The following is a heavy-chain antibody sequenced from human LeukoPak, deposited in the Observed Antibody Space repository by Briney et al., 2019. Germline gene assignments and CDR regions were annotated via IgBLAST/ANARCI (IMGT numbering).Heavy chain of an antibody. CDR3: ARHYIASGGGDAFDI. CDR2: IYYSGST. D-gene: IGHD6-13*01. V-gene: IGHV4-59*08. CDR1: GGSISGYY. Sequence: SETLSLTCTVSGGSISGYYWTWIPQSPGKGLECLGYIYYSGSTNYNPSLKSRVTMSVDTSKNQFSLKLSSVTAADTAVYYCARHYIASGGGDAFDIWGQGTMVTVSS. J-gene: IGHJ3*02.